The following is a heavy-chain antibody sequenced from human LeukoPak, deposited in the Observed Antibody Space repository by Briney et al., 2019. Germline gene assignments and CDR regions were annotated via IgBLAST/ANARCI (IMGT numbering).Heavy chain of an antibody. CDR1: GFTFSRYA. Sequence: GGSLRLSCAASGFTFSRYAMSWVRQAPGKGLEWVSGISGSGGGTYYADSVKGRFTISRDNSKNTLYLQMNSLRADDTAAYSCANDSHRDYYDSSGYDYWGQGTLVTVSS. J-gene: IGHJ4*02. CDR3: ANDSHRDYYDSSGYDY. D-gene: IGHD3-22*01. CDR2: ISGSGGGT. V-gene: IGHV3-23*01.